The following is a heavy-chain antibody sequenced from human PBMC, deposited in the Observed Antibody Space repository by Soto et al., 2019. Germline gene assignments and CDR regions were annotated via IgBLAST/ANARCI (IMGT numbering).Heavy chain of an antibody. V-gene: IGHV3-48*01. CDR2: ISSSSSTI. Sequence: PGGSLRLSCAASGFTFSSYSMNWVRQAPGKGLEWVSYISSSSSTIYYADSVKGRFTISRDNAKNSLYLQMNSLRAEDTAVYYCARDFKGATYYYDSSGYPFDYWGHGTLVPVS. CDR1: GFTFSSYS. J-gene: IGHJ4*01. CDR3: ARDFKGATYYYDSSGYPFDY. D-gene: IGHD3-22*01.